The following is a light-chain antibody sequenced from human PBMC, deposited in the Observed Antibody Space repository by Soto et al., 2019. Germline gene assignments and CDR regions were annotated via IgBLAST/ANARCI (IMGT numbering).Light chain of an antibody. CDR1: QSVSSN. V-gene: IGKV3-15*01. Sequence: EIVMTQSPATLSVSPGERATLSCRASQSVSSNLAWYQQKVGQAPRVLIYDASTRATGIPGRFSGSGSGTEFTLTISSLQSEDFGVYYCQQYNNWPETFGQGTKVDIK. CDR2: DAS. CDR3: QQYNNWPET. J-gene: IGKJ1*01.